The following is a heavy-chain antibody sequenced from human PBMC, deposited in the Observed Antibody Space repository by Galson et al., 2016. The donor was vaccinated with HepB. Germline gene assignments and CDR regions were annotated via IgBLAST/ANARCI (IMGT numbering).Heavy chain of an antibody. CDR1: GVTFSTSA. CDR2: IVAGNGDT. J-gene: IGHJ4*02. Sequence: SVKDSCKASGVTFSTSAVQWVRQARGQHLEWIGWIVAGNGDTKYAQKFQERVTITRDMSTRTAYMELSSLTSEDTAVYYCAARGNSWPYYWGQGTLVTVSS. V-gene: IGHV1-58*01. CDR3: AARGNSWPYY. D-gene: IGHD6-13*01.